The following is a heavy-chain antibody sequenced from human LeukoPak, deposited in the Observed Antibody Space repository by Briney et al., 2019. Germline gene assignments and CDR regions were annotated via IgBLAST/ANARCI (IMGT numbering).Heavy chain of an antibody. Sequence: GASVKVSCKASGYTFTDYYMYWVRQAPGQGLEWMGWINPNSGGTKYAQKFQGRVTMTRDTSISTAYMELNRLRSDDTAVYYCARHVSSRGYTYGEFDYWGQGTLVTVSS. V-gene: IGHV1-2*02. CDR1: GYTFTDYY. CDR2: INPNSGGT. J-gene: IGHJ4*02. CDR3: ARHVSSRGYTYGEFDY. D-gene: IGHD5-18*01.